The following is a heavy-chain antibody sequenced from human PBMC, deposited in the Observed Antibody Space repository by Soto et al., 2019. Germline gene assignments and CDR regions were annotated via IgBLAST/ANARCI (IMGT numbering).Heavy chain of an antibody. CDR2: ISSSSSYT. CDR3: ARSNWNYGWFDP. V-gene: IGHV3-11*06. CDR1: GFTFSDYY. D-gene: IGHD1-7*01. Sequence: GGSLRLSCAASGFTFSDYYMSWIRQAPGKGLEWVSYISSSSSYTNYADSVKGRFTISRDNAKNSRYLQMNSLRAEDTAVYYCARSNWNYGWFDPWGQGTLVTVSS. J-gene: IGHJ5*02.